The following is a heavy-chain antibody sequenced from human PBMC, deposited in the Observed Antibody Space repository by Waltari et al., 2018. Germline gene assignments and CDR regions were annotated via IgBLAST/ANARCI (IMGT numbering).Heavy chain of an antibody. V-gene: IGHV3-48*01. J-gene: IGHJ4*02. Sequence: EVQLVESGGGLVQPGGSLRLSCAASGFDFSNSDRNWVRQAPGKGLECISYISGRTGVKYHADSVKGRFTISRDIAKNSVQLQMNSLRAEDTALYYCTGGHHDYWGQGTLVTVSS. CDR1: GFDFSNSD. CDR3: TGGHHDY. CDR2: ISGRTGVK.